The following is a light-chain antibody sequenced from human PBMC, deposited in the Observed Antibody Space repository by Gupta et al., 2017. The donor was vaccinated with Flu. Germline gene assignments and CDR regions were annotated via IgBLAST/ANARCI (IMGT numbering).Light chain of an antibody. Sequence: SSDLTQSTSLSVSPGQTARIICSGDTLPNQYVFWYQQKSGQAPVLLIYKDTQRPSGIPGRISGSTSGTTVTLTISAVQAEDEADYYCQSVDSSGTMVFGGGTKLTVL. J-gene: IGLJ2*01. CDR1: TLPNQY. CDR2: KDT. CDR3: QSVDSSGTMV. V-gene: IGLV3-25*02.